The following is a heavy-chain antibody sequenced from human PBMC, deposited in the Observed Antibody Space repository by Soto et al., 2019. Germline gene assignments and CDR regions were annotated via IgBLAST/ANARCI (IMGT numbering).Heavy chain of an antibody. Sequence: SQTLSLTCAISGDSVSSTSAAWSWIRQSPSRGLEWLGRTYYRSKWYSDYAVSVKSRITIDPDTSKNQFSLQLNSVTPEDTAVYYCARGSYYSGWVWGQGTLVTVSS. J-gene: IGHJ4*02. CDR1: GDSVSSTSAA. CDR2: TYYRSKWYS. V-gene: IGHV6-1*01. D-gene: IGHD6-19*01. CDR3: ARGSYYSGWV.